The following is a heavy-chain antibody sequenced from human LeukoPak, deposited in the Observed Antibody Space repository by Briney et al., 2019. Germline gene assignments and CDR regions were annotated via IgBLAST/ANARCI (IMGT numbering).Heavy chain of an antibody. D-gene: IGHD3-16*01. CDR3: TGGSIAYYYMDV. Sequence: SETLSLTCTVSGGSISSYYWSWIRQPPGKGLEWIGYIYYSGSTNYNPSLKSRATISVDTSKNQFSLKLSSVTAADTAVYYCTGGSIAYYYMDVWGKGTTVTISS. CDR2: IYYSGST. V-gene: IGHV4-59*01. CDR1: GGSISSYY. J-gene: IGHJ6*03.